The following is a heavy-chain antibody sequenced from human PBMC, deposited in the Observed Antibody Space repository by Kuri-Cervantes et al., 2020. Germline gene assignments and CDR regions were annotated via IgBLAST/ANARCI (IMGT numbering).Heavy chain of an antibody. D-gene: IGHD2-21*01. CDR2: IYSGGST. CDR1: GFTVSGNY. V-gene: IGHV3-66*01. J-gene: IGHJ4*02. Sequence: GESLKISCAASGFTVSGNYMSWVRQAPGKGLEWVSVIYSGGSTYYADSVKGRFTISRDNSKNTLYLQMNSLRAEDTAVYYCARDPKAGLGWWWGGYFDYWGQGTLVTVSS. CDR3: ARDPKAGLGWWWGGYFDY.